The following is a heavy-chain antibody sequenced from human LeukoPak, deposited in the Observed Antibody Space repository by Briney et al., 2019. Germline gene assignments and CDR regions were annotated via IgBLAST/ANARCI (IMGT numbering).Heavy chain of an antibody. Sequence: WASLRLSCAASGFTFSSYAMSWIRQAPGKGLEWISYISSSSSYTNYADSVKGRFTISRDNAKNSLYLQMNSLRAEDTAVYYCARVPDIVVVAFDPWGQGTLVTVSS. CDR1: GFTFSSYA. CDR3: ARVPDIVVVAFDP. J-gene: IGHJ5*02. V-gene: IGHV3-11*06. D-gene: IGHD2-15*01. CDR2: ISSSSSYT.